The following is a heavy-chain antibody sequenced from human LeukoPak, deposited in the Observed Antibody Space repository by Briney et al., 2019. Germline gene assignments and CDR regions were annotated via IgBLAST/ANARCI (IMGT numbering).Heavy chain of an antibody. D-gene: IGHD3-22*01. J-gene: IGHJ4*02. CDR1: GFTLSSYW. Sequence: PGGSLRLSCAASGFTLSSYWMSWVRQAPGKGPEWVANIKQDGSEKYYVDSVKGRFTISRDNAKNSLYLQMNSLRAEDKAVYYCAYLPRGYGDRWGQGTLVTAST. CDR2: IKQDGSEK. CDR3: AYLPRGYGDR. V-gene: IGHV3-7*01.